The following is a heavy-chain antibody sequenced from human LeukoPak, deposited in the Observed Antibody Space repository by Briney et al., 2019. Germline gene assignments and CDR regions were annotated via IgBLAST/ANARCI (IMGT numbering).Heavy chain of an antibody. CDR2: VRPDGRET. Sequence: PGGSLRLSCVVSGFTFSNYWMDWVRQAPGKGLEGVAFVRPDGRETNYAGSVKGRFTISRDNAKNSLYLQMNNLRVEDTAVYYCATRGDLSWFGALRHWSQGTVVTVSS. J-gene: IGHJ4*02. D-gene: IGHD3-16*02. CDR1: GFTFSNYW. V-gene: IGHV3-7*01. CDR3: ATRGDLSWFGALRH.